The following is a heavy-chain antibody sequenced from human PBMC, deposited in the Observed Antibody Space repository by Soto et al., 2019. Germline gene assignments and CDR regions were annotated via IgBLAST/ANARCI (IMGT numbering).Heavy chain of an antibody. Sequence: GSLRLSCAASGFTFSSYWMSWVRQAPGKGLEWVANIKQDGSEKYYVDSVKGRFTISRDNAKNSLYLQMNSLRAEDTAVYYCARIMVRGVISPFDYWGQGTLVTVSS. V-gene: IGHV3-7*03. CDR2: IKQDGSEK. CDR1: GFTFSSYW. D-gene: IGHD3-10*01. CDR3: ARIMVRGVISPFDY. J-gene: IGHJ4*02.